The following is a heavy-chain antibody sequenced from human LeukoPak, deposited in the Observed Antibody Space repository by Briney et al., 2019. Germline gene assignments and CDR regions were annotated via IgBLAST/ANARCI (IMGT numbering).Heavy chain of an antibody. CDR3: ARGPPPYDAQYYYGSGGYY. V-gene: IGHV3-7*03. Sequence: PGGSLRLSCAASGFTFSSYWMSWVRQAPGKGLEWVANIKQDGSEKYYVDSVKGRFTISRDNAKNSLYLQMNSLRAEDTAVYYCARGPPPYDAQYYYGSGGYYWGQGTLVTVSS. D-gene: IGHD3-10*01. CDR2: IKQDGSEK. CDR1: GFTFSSYW. J-gene: IGHJ4*02.